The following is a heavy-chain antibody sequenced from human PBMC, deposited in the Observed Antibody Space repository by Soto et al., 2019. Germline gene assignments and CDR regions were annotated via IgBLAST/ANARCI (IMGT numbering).Heavy chain of an antibody. CDR3: ARQGPLVVPGVSPSWFDP. V-gene: IGHV1-2*02. Sequence: ASVKVSCKASGGTFSSYAISWVRQAPGQGLEWMGGIIPNSGGTNYAQKFQGRVTMTRDTSISTAYMELSRLRSDDTAVYYCARQGPLVVPGVSPSWFDPWGQGTLVTVSS. CDR1: GGTFSSYA. CDR2: IIPNSGGT. J-gene: IGHJ5*02. D-gene: IGHD3-10*01.